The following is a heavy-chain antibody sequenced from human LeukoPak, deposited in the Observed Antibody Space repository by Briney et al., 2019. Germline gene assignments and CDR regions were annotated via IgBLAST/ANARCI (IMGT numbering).Heavy chain of an antibody. CDR3: AKDQSLAFDY. J-gene: IGHJ4*02. CDR2: ISYDGSNK. CDR1: GFTFSHYG. V-gene: IGHV3-30*18. Sequence: PGGSLRLSCAASGFTFSHYGMHWVRQAPGKGLEWVAIISYDGSNKYYADSVKGRFTISRDNSKNTLYLQMNSLRAEDTAVYYCAKDQSLAFDYWGQGTLVTVSS.